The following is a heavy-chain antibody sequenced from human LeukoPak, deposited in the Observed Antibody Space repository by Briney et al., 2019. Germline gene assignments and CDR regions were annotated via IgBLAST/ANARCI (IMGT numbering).Heavy chain of an antibody. D-gene: IGHD2-8*02. CDR1: GFTFSSYG. Sequence: GGSLRLSCAASGFTFSSYGMHWVRQAPGRGLDWVAHIRYDESDKYYADSVKGRFTISRDISKNTVYLQMNSLRVEDTAVYYCAKDFYWAFDYWGQGTLVTVSS. J-gene: IGHJ4*02. V-gene: IGHV3-30*02. CDR2: IRYDESDK. CDR3: AKDFYWAFDY.